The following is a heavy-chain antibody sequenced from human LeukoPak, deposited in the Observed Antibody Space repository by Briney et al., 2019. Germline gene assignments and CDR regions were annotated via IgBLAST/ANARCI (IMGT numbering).Heavy chain of an antibody. CDR1: VGSISSYY. J-gene: IGHJ4*02. Sequence: SETLSLTCSVSVGSISSYYWSWIRQPPGKGREWIGYIYYSGSTNYNPSLTSRVTISVDTSKNQFSLKLSSVTAADTAVYYCARHPSKAMVAPDYWGQGTLVTVSS. V-gene: IGHV4-59*08. CDR3: ARHPSKAMVAPDY. D-gene: IGHD5-18*01. CDR2: IYYSGST.